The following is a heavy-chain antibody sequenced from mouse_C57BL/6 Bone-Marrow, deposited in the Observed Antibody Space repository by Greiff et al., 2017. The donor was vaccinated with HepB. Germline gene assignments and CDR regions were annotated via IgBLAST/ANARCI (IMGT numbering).Heavy chain of an antibody. Sequence: VQLQESGPELVKPGASVKISCKASGYAFSSSWMNWVKQRPGKGLEWIGRIYPGDGDTNYNGKFKGKATLTADKSSSTAYMQLSSLTSEDSAVYFCARGDYDYDVSFDYWGQGTTLTVSS. D-gene: IGHD2-4*01. CDR2: IYPGDGDT. CDR1: GYAFSSSW. J-gene: IGHJ2*01. V-gene: IGHV1-82*01. CDR3: ARGDYDYDVSFDY.